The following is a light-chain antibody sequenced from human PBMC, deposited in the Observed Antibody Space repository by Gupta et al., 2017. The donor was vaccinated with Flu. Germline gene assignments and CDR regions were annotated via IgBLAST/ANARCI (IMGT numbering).Light chain of an antibody. CDR2: WAS. CDR3: MQALQSPYT. V-gene: IGKV2-28*01. J-gene: IGKJ2*01. CDR1: QSLLHSNAYNY. Sequence: DIVMTQSPLSLPVTPGEPASISCRSSQSLLHSNAYNYLDWYLQKPGQSPQLLIYWASNRASGVPDRFSGSGSGTDFTLKISRVEAEDVGVYYCMQALQSPYTFGQGTKLEIK.